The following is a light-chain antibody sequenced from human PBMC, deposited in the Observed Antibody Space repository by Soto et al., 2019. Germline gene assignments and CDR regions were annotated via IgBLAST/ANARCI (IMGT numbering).Light chain of an antibody. CDR1: SSNFGNNF. CDR2: ENN. V-gene: IGLV1-51*01. CDR3: GTWDSSLSAWV. J-gene: IGLJ3*02. Sequence: QSVLTQPPSVSAAPGQTVTISCSGSSSNFGNNFVSWYQNLPGTAPKLLIFENNMRPSGIPDRFSGSKFATSATLYITGLRTGDEADYYCGTWDSSLSAWVFGGGTKLTVL.